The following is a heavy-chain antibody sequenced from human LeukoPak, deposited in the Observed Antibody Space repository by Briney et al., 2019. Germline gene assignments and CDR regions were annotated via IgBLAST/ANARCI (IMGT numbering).Heavy chain of an antibody. D-gene: IGHD4-17*01. CDR3: ARGSGDYAPYYFDY. J-gene: IGHJ4*02. CDR1: GGSISSGGYS. Sequence: PSETLSLTCAVSGGSISSGGYSWSWIRQPPGKGLEWIGYIYHSGSTYYNPSLKCRVTISVDRSKNQFSLKLSSVTAADTAVYYCARGSGDYAPYYFDYWGQGTLVTVSS. CDR2: IYHSGST. V-gene: IGHV4-30-2*01.